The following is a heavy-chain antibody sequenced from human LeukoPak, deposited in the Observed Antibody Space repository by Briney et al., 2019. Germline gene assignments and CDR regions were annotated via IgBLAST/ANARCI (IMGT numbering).Heavy chain of an antibody. J-gene: IGHJ4*02. CDR1: GLTFSIYG. Sequence: PGGSLRLSCAASGLTFSIYGMSWVRQAPGKGLEWVSSIGGGDPYYADSVKGRFTVSRDNSKNTVYLQMSSLRAEDTAVYYCVKDAIPMNSIWDCFDYWGQGTLVTVSS. V-gene: IGHV3-23*01. D-gene: IGHD1-7*01. CDR3: VKDAIPMNSIWDCFDY. CDR2: IGGGDP.